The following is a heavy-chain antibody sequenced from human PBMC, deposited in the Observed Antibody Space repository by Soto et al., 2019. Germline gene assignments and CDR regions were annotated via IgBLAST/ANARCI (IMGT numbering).Heavy chain of an antibody. D-gene: IGHD3-10*01. CDR3: ASSSGDLDVYGMDI. V-gene: IGHV3-23*01. J-gene: IGHJ6*02. CDR1: GFTFSRYA. Sequence: EAQLLESGGGLVQPGVSLRLSCAASGFTFSRYAMSWVRQAPGKGLEWVSTVTGGGHTTYNADSVNCRFTISRDNSKNTLYLQMNTLRAEDTAIYYCASSSGDLDVYGMDIWGPGTTVTVSS. CDR2: VTGGGHTT.